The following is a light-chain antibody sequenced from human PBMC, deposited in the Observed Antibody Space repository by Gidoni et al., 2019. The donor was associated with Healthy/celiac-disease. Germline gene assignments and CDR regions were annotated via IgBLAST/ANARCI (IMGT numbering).Light chain of an antibody. CDR2: LGS. CDR3: MQALQTPMYT. V-gene: IGKV2-28*01. Sequence: DIVMTQSPLSMLVTPGEPASISCRPSQSLLHSNGYNYLDWYPQKTGQSPQLLIYLGSNRASGVPDRFSGSGSGTDFTLKISRVEAEDVGVYYCMQALQTPMYTFGQGTKLEIK. J-gene: IGKJ2*01. CDR1: QSLLHSNGYNY.